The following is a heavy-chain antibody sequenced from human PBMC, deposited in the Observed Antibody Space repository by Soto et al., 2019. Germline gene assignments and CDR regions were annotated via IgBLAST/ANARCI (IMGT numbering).Heavy chain of an antibody. Sequence: SGFTFSSYDMHWVRQATGKGLEWVSAIGTAGDTYYPGSVKGRFTISRENAKNSLYLQMNSLRAGDTAVYYCARGFYYYYMDVWGKGTTVTVSS. CDR3: ARGFYYYYMDV. V-gene: IGHV3-13*01. J-gene: IGHJ6*03. CDR1: GFTFSSYD. CDR2: IGTAGDT.